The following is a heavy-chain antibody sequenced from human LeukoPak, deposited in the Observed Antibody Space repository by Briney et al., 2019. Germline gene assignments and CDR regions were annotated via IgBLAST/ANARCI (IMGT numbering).Heavy chain of an antibody. D-gene: IGHD2-2*02. CDR3: ARLGCSSTSCYTGGWFDP. J-gene: IGHJ5*02. V-gene: IGHV1-3*03. CDR2: INAGNGNT. Sequence: GASVKVSCKASGYTFTSYAMHWVRQAPGQRLEWMGGINAGNGNTKYSQEFQGRVTITRDTSASTAYMELSSLRSEDMAVYYCARLGCSSTSCYTGGWFDPWGQGTLVTVSS. CDR1: GYTFTSYA.